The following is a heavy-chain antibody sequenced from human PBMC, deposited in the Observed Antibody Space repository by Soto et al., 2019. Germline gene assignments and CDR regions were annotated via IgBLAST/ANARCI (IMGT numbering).Heavy chain of an antibody. Sequence: EVQLVGSGGGLVQPGGSLRLSCAASGFTFGSYWMTWVRQAPGKGLEWVANIKQDGSEKYYVDSVKGRFTISRDNANNALYLQMNSLRAEDTAMYYCANEYCGGGRCQGYFQHWGQGTLVTVSS. D-gene: IGHD2-15*01. CDR3: ANEYCGGGRCQGYFQH. CDR2: IKQDGSEK. V-gene: IGHV3-7*05. CDR1: GFTFGSYW. J-gene: IGHJ1*01.